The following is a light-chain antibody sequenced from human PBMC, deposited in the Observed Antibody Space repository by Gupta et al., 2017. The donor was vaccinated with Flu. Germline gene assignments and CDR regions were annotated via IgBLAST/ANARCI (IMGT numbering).Light chain of an antibody. CDR2: DVS. CDR3: TSYTRSTTFL. CDR1: NSDVGAYKF. Sequence: QSALTQPASVSGSPGQSITISCTGSNSDVGAYKFVSWYQQYPGKPPKLLIYDVSNRPSGVSNRFSGSKSGNTASRTISGLRAEDEAEYFCTSYTRSTTFLFGTGTTVTVL. J-gene: IGLJ1*01. V-gene: IGLV2-14*03.